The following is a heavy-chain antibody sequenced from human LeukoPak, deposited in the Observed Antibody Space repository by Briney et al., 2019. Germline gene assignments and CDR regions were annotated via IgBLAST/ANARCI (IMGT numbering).Heavy chain of an antibody. CDR3: ARVLQNYYHMDV. J-gene: IGHJ6*03. CDR1: GVSINSHY. Sequence: SETLSLTCTVSGVSINSHYWSWIRQPPGKGLEWIGFIYDSGSANYKSSLKIRVTMTVDTSKNQFSLKLNSVTAADTAVYYCARVLQNYYHMDVWGKGTTVTVSS. V-gene: IGHV4-59*11. D-gene: IGHD3-3*01. CDR2: IYDSGSA.